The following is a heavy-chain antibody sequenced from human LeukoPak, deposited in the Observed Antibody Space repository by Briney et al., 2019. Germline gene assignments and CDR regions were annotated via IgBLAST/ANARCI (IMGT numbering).Heavy chain of an antibody. V-gene: IGHV4-39*01. CDR2: IYYSGST. D-gene: IGHD3-10*01. Sequence: SETLSLTCSVSGGSIISSNYYWGWIRQPPGKGLEWIGSIYYSGSTYYNPSLKSRVTISVDTSKNQFSLKLSSVTAADTAVYYCARGQYYYGSGSYYDYYYYYMDVWGKGTTVTISS. CDR3: ARGQYYYGSGSYYDYYYYYMDV. J-gene: IGHJ6*03. CDR1: GGSIISSNYY.